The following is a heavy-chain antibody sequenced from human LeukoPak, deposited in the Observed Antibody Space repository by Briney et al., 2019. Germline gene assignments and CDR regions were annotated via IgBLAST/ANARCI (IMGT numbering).Heavy chain of an antibody. D-gene: IGHD2/OR15-2a*01. CDR1: GFTFSSYE. CDR3: ARDRISFQY. Sequence: GGSLRLSCAASGFTFSSYEMNWVRQAPGKGLEWVSYISSSGSSIYYADSVKGRFTISRDNAKNSLYLQMTSLRDEDTAVYYCARDRISFQYWGQGTLVTVSS. J-gene: IGHJ1*01. V-gene: IGHV3-48*03. CDR2: ISSSGSSI.